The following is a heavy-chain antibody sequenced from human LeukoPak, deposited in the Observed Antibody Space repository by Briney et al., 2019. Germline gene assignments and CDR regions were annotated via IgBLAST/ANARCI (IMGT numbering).Heavy chain of an antibody. CDR1: GFTFSSYA. CDR2: ISYDGSNK. Sequence: GGSLRLSCAASGFTFSSYAMHWVRQAPGKGLEWVAVISYDGSNKYYADSVKGRFTISRDNSKNTQYLQMNSLRAEDTAVYYCAREHPRWYAFDIWGQGTMVTVSS. J-gene: IGHJ3*02. CDR3: AREHPRWYAFDI. V-gene: IGHV3-30-3*01.